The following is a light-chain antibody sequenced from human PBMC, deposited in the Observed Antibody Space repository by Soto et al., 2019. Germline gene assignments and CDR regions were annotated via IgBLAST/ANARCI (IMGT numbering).Light chain of an antibody. V-gene: IGKV3-15*01. CDR1: QSVSSN. J-gene: IGKJ1*01. Sequence: EIVMTQSPATLSVSPGERATLSCTASQSVSSNLAWYQQKPGQAPRLLIYGASTRATGIPARFSGSGSGTEFTLTISGLQSEDFAVYYCKQYNNWPPWTFGQGTKVEIK. CDR2: GAS. CDR3: KQYNNWPPWT.